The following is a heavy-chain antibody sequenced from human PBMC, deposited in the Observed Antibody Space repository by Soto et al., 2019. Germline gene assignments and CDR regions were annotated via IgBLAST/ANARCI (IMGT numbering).Heavy chain of an antibody. CDR2: ISSSGSTI. CDR3: ATTVTLRVSYGMDV. D-gene: IGHD4-17*01. CDR1: GFTFSSYE. J-gene: IGHJ6*02. Sequence: GGSLRLSFAASGFTFSSYEMNWVRQAPGKGLEWVSYISSSGSTIYYADSVKGRFTISRDNAKNSLYLQMNSLRAEDKAVYYCATTVTLRVSYGMDVWGQGTTVTVSS. V-gene: IGHV3-48*03.